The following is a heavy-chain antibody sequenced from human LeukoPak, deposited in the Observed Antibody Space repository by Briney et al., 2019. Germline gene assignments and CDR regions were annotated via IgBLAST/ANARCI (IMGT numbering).Heavy chain of an antibody. Sequence: SETLSLTCTVSGGSISSSSYYWAWIRQPPGKGLEWIGSIHYSGSTYYNPSLQSRVTISIDTSKNQFSLKLSSVTAADTAVYYCARDGPHDAFDIWGQGTMVTVSS. CDR3: ARDGPHDAFDI. J-gene: IGHJ3*02. CDR2: IHYSGST. V-gene: IGHV4-39*07. CDR1: GGSISSSSYY.